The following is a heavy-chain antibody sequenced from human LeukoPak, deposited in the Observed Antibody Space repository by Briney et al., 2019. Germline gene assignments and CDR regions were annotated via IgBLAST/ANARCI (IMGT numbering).Heavy chain of an antibody. D-gene: IGHD5-18*01. CDR2: IYYSGST. CDR1: GGSVSSGSYY. Sequence: SETLSLTCTVSGGSVSSGSYYWSWIRQHPGKGLEWIGYIYYSGSTYYNPSLKSRVTISVDTSKNQFSLKLSSVTAADTAVYYCAGGGYSYGPHSDYWGQGTLVTVSS. J-gene: IGHJ4*02. V-gene: IGHV4-31*03. CDR3: AGGGYSYGPHSDY.